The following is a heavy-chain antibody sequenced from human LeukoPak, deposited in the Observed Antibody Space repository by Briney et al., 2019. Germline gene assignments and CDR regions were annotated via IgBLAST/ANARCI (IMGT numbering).Heavy chain of an antibody. CDR3: ARVSHGVDFWAGTYYYYGMDV. Sequence: GGSLRLSCAASGFTFSSYWMHWVRQAPGKGLVWVSRINSDGSSTSYADSVKGRFTTSRDNAKNTLYLQMNSLRAEDTAVYYCARVSHGVDFWAGTYYYYGMDVWGQGTTVTVSS. CDR2: INSDGSST. J-gene: IGHJ6*02. CDR1: GFTFSSYW. V-gene: IGHV3-74*01. D-gene: IGHD3/OR15-3a*01.